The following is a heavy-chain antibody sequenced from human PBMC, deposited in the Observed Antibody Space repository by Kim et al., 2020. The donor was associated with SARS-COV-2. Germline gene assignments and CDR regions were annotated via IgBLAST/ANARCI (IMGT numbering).Heavy chain of an antibody. CDR1: GFTFSSYS. J-gene: IGHJ6*03. D-gene: IGHD5-18*01. CDR3: ARGGASGYSYGLYYYYYYMDV. Sequence: GGSLRLSCAASGFTFSSYSMNWVRQAPGKGLEWVSYISSSSSTIYYADSVKGRFTISRDNAKNSLYLQMNSLRDEDTAVYYCARGGASGYSYGLYYYYYYMDVWGKGTTVTVSS. V-gene: IGHV3-48*02. CDR2: ISSSSSTI.